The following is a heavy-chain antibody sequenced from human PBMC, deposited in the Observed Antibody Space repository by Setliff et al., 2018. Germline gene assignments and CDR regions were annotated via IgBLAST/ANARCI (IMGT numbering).Heavy chain of an antibody. D-gene: IGHD1-26*01. CDR1: GFIFSDYY. CDR2: IGDSGNSA. V-gene: IGHV3-23*01. J-gene: IGHJ4*02. Sequence: GGSLRLSCAASGFIFSDYYMGWTRQTPGKGLEWVSSIGDSGNSAYYADTVKGRFTISRDNSKNTVYVQMNSLRAEDTAVYYCAKDGGGTYYSRSDYWGQGTLVTVSS. CDR3: AKDGGGTYYSRSDY.